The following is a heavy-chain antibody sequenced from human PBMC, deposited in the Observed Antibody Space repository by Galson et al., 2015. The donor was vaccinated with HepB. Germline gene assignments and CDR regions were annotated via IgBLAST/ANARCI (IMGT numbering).Heavy chain of an antibody. J-gene: IGHJ6*02. Sequence: PALVKPTQTLTLTCTFSGFSLSTSGVGVGWIRQPPGKALEWLALIYWDDDKRYSPSLKSRLTITKDTSKNQVVLTMTNMDPVDTATYYCAHSRIQLWWYYYYYGMDVWGQGTTVTVSS. CDR2: IYWDDDK. CDR1: GFSLSTSGVG. D-gene: IGHD5-18*01. CDR3: AHSRIQLWWYYYYYGMDV. V-gene: IGHV2-5*02.